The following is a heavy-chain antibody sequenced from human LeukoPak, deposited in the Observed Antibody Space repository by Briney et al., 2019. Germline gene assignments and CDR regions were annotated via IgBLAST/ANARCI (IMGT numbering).Heavy chain of an antibody. Sequence: GGSLRLSCAASGFTFSDYYMSWIRQAPGKGLEWVSYISSSGSTIYYADSVKGRFTISRDNAKNSLYLQMNSLRAEDTAVYYCATQADYDFWNGYDIWGQGTMVTVSS. D-gene: IGHD3-3*01. J-gene: IGHJ3*02. CDR2: ISSSGSTI. CDR3: ATQADYDFWNGYDI. CDR1: GFTFSDYY. V-gene: IGHV3-11*01.